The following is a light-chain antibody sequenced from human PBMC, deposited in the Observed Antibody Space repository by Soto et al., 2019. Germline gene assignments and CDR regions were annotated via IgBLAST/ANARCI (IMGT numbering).Light chain of an antibody. CDR2: AAS. J-gene: IGKJ1*01. Sequence: DIQLTQSPSFMSASVGDRVTITCRASQGISSYLPWYQQKPGKAPKLLIYAASTLQSGVPSRFSGSGSGTEFTLTISSLQPEDFATYYCQQLNSYPWTFGQGTKVDIK. V-gene: IGKV1-9*01. CDR1: QGISSY. CDR3: QQLNSYPWT.